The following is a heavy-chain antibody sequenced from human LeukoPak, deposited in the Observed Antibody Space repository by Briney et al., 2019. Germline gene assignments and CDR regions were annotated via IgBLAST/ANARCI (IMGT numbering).Heavy chain of an antibody. J-gene: IGHJ4*02. D-gene: IGHD1-26*01. CDR2: IYHSGST. CDR3: ARGLYSGSFVNYFDY. CDR1: GYSISSGYY. V-gene: IGHV4-38-2*01. Sequence: SEILSLTCAVSGYSISSGYYWGWIRQPPGKGLEWIGSIYHSGSTYYNPSLKSRVTISVDTSKNQFSLKLSSVTAADTAVYYCARGLYSGSFVNYFDYWGKGTLVTVSS.